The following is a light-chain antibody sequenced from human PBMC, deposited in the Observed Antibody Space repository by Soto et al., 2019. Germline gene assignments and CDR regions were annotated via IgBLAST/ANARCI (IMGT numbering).Light chain of an antibody. V-gene: IGKV3-20*01. CDR1: QRVRDSY. CDR2: GAS. CDR3: QQYGSSPTWT. Sequence: EVVLTQSPGTLSLSPGERATLSCRASQRVRDSYLAWYQQKPGQTPSLLVYGASSRATGIPDRFSGSGSGADFTLIISRLEPEDFAVYYCQQYGSSPTWTFGQGTKVEIK. J-gene: IGKJ1*01.